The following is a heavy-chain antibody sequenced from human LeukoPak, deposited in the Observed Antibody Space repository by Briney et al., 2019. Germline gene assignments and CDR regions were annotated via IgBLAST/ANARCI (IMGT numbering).Heavy chain of an antibody. CDR3: ARAVAGIQIDY. V-gene: IGHV7-4-1*02. CDR1: GYTFTTYA. Sequence: ASVKVSCKASGYTFTTYAMNWVRQAPGQGLEWMGWIHTNTGNTTFAQDFTGRFVFSLDTSVSTASLQISSLKAEDTAVYYCARAVAGIQIDYWGQGILVTVSS. CDR2: IHTNTGNT. D-gene: IGHD6-19*01. J-gene: IGHJ4*02.